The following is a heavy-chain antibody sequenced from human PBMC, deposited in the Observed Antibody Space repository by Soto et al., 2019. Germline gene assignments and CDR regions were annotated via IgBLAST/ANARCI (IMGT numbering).Heavy chain of an antibody. J-gene: IGHJ5*02. CDR1: GFNFSSYA. Sequence: GGSLRLSCAASGFNFSSYAMSWVRQAPGKGLEWVSAISGSGGSTYYADSVKGRFTISRDNTKNTLYLLRNILRAEDTAVYYGAKSLRGFDPWGQGTLVTVSS. V-gene: IGHV3-23*01. CDR2: ISGSGGST. D-gene: IGHD5-12*01. CDR3: AKSLRGFDP.